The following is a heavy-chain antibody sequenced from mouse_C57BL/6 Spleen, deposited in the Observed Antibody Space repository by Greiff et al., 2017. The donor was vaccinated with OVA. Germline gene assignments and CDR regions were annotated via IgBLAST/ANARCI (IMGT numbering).Heavy chain of an antibody. Sequence: VQRVESGPGLVAPSQSLSLTCTVSGFSLTSYGVSWVRQPPGKGLEWLGVIWGDGSTNYHSALISRLSISKDNSKSQVFLKLNSLQTEDTATYYWDKDRAWFAYWGQGTLVTVSA. J-gene: IGHJ3*01. CDR2: IWGDGST. CDR3: DKDRAWFAY. CDR1: GFSLTSYG. V-gene: IGHV2-3*01.